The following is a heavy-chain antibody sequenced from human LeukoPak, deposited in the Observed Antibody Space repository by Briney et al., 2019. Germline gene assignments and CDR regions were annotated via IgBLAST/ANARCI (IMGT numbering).Heavy chain of an antibody. CDR2: ISYDGSNK. V-gene: IGHV3-30-3*01. D-gene: IGHD5-12*01. Sequence: GGSLRLSCAASGFTFSSYAMHWVRQAPGKGLEWVAVISYDGSNKYYADSVKGRFTISRDNSKNTLYLQMNSLRAEDTAVYYCASDIVATTFGYWGQGTLVTVSS. J-gene: IGHJ4*02. CDR3: ASDIVATTFGY. CDR1: GFTFSSYA.